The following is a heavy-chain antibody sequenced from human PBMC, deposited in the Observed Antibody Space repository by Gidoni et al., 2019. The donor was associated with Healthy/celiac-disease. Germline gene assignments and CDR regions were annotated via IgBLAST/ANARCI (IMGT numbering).Heavy chain of an antibody. J-gene: IGHJ4*02. D-gene: IGHD3-16*01. Sequence: EVQLVQSGAEVKTPGESLTTSCQGSGYSFTSYWSGWVREMPGKGLEWMGIIYPGDSDTRCSPSFQGQVTISADKSISTAYLQWSRLKASDTAMYYCARGLKFGGVNRFDYWGQGTLVTVSS. CDR3: ARGLKFGGVNRFDY. CDR1: GYSFTSYW. CDR2: IYPGDSDT. V-gene: IGHV5-51*01.